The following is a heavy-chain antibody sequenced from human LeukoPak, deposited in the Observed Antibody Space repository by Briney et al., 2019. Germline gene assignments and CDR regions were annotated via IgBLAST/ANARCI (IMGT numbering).Heavy chain of an antibody. CDR2: IIPIFGTA. CDR1: GGTFSSYA. Sequence: GSSVKVSCKASGGTFSSYAISWVRQAPGQGLEWMGGIIPIFGTANYAQKFQGRVTITADKSTSTAYMELSSLRSEDTAVYYCARTTVVVVPAAIFNWFDPWGQGTLVTVSS. CDR3: ARTTVVVVPAAIFNWFDP. V-gene: IGHV1-69*06. J-gene: IGHJ5*02. D-gene: IGHD2-2*02.